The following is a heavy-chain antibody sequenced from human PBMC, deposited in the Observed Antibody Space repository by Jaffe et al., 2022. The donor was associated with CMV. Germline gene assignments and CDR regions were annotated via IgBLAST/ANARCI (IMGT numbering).Heavy chain of an antibody. CDR2: ISGSGGST. CDR3: AKWGLYNWNDAYYFDY. J-gene: IGHJ4*02. Sequence: EVQLLESGGGLVQPGGSLRLSCAASGFTFSSYAMSWVRQAPGKGLEWVSAISGSGGSTYYADSVKGRFTISRDNSKNTLYLQMNSLRAEDTAVYYCAKWGLYNWNDAYYFDYWGQGTLVTVSS. D-gene: IGHD1-20*01. V-gene: IGHV3-23*01. CDR1: GFTFSSYA.